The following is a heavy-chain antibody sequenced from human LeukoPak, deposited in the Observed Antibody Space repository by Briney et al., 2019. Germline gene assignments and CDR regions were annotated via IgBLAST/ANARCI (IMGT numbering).Heavy chain of an antibody. D-gene: IGHD5-24*01. CDR3: ARETRVRWTDY. CDR1: GFSFSSYW. V-gene: IGHV3-7*01. CDR2: IRQDESER. Sequence: GGSLRLSCEGSGFSFSSYWMTWVRQLPGKGPEWVANIRQDESERYFADSVKGRFTISRDNAKKSVYLHMSSLRAEDTAVYYCARETRVRWTDYWGQGILVTVSS. J-gene: IGHJ4*02.